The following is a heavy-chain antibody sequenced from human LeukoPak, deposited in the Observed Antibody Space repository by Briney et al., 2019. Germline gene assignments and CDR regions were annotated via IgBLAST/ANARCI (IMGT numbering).Heavy chain of an antibody. V-gene: IGHV3-43*02. CDR2: ISGNGGST. CDR3: AKDYY. CDR1: GFAFDDFA. J-gene: IGHJ4*02. Sequence: GGSLRLSCAASGFAFDDFAMNWVRQAPGKGLEWVSLISGNGGSTYYADSVKGRFTISRSNSKNSLHLQMNSLKTEDTALYYCAKDYYWGQGTLVTVSS.